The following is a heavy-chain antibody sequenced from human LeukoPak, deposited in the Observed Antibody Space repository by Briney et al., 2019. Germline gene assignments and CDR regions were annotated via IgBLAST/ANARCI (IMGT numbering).Heavy chain of an antibody. V-gene: IGHV3-7*01. CDR3: ARDWRDIVVVPAAPAYFDY. CDR1: GFTFSSYW. J-gene: IGHJ4*02. D-gene: IGHD2-2*01. CDR2: IKQDGSEK. Sequence: GGSLRLSCAASGFTFSSYWMSWVRQAPGKGLEWVANIKQDGSEKYYVDSVKGRFTISRDNAKNSLYLQMNSLRAEDTAVYYCARDWRDIVVVPAAPAYFDYWGQGTLVTVSS.